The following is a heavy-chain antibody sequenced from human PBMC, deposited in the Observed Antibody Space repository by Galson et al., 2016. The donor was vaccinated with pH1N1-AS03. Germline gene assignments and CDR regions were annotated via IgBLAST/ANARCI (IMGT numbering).Heavy chain of an antibody. Sequence: SLRLSCAASGFTINNNYMSWVRQAPGKGLEWVSVIYGGGDTFYAVSVKGRLTISRDNSKNTVYLQMNNLRVEDTSVYYCARERGGSTQGEYWGQGTLVTVSS. V-gene: IGHV3-53*01. CDR3: ARERGGSTQGEY. CDR2: IYGGGDT. D-gene: IGHD3-16*01. J-gene: IGHJ4*02. CDR1: GFTINNNY.